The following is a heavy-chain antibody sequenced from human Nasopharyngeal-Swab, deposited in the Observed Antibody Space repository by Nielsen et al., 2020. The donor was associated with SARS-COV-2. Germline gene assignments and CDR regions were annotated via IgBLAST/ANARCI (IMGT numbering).Heavy chain of an antibody. CDR2: INDRGSG. V-gene: IGHV4-39*07. CDR3: ARGQDAYYYMDV. J-gene: IGHJ6*03. Sequence: GSLRLSCTVSGGSISSSSYYWGWIRQPPGKGLEWIGEINDRGSGNYNPSLRSRVTISAGTSNIQFSLKLNSVTAADTAVYYCARGQDAYYYMDVWGEGTTVTVSS. CDR1: GGSISSSSYY. D-gene: IGHD2-15*01.